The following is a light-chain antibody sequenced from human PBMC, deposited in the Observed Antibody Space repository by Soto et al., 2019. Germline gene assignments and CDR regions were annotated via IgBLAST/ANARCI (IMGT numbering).Light chain of an antibody. CDR1: GVNT. J-gene: IGLJ1*01. V-gene: IGLV1-44*01. Sequence: QSALTQPPSASGAPGQRVTISCSGVGVNTVHWYQQLPGTAPKRLIHSNNQRPSGVPDRFSGSKSGTSASLAIGGLQSEDEGDYYCSTWDDSLNAYVFGTGTKVTV. CDR2: SNN. CDR3: STWDDSLNAYV.